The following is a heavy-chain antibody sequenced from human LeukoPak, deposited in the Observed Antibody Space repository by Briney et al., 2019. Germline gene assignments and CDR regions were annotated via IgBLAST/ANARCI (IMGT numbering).Heavy chain of an antibody. V-gene: IGHV6-1*01. CDR3: ARRLSGRGYSYGYDYYGMDV. J-gene: IGHJ6*02. CDR1: GDSVSSNSAA. Sequence: SQTLSLTCAISGDSVSSNSAAWNWIRQSPSRGLEWLGRTYYRSKWYNDYAVSVKSRITINPDTSKNQFSLQPNSVTPEDTAVYYCARRLSGRGYSYGYDYYGMDVWGQGTTVTVSS. CDR2: TYYRSKWYN. D-gene: IGHD5-18*01.